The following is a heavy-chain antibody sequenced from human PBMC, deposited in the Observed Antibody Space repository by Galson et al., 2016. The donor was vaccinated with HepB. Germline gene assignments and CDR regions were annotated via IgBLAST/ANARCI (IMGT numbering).Heavy chain of an antibody. Sequence: LRLSCAASGFSFSMYSMHWVRHAPGRGLEWVALISDDGSNTYYADSVQGRFTISRDNSKNTLYLEMKSLRLEDTAVYFCARGRGSCSDYWGRGTLVTVSS. CDR3: ARGRGSCSDY. V-gene: IGHV3-30-3*01. D-gene: IGHD2-15*01. CDR1: GFSFSMYS. J-gene: IGHJ4*02. CDR2: ISDDGSNT.